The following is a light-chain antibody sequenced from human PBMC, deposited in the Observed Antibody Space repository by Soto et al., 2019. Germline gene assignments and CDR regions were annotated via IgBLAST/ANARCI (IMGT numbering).Light chain of an antibody. V-gene: IGKV3-20*01. CDR3: QKYGSSPPVT. CDR1: QSVSSSY. Sequence: EIVLTQSPGTLSLSPGERATLSCRASQSVSSSYLAWYQHKPGQAPRLLIYGASGRATGIPDRFSGSGSGTDFTLTISRLEPEDFAVYYCQKYGSSPPVTFGQGTRLEI. J-gene: IGKJ5*01. CDR2: GAS.